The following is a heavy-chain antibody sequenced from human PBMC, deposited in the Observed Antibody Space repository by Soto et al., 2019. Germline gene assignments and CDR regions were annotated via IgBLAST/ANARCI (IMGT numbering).Heavy chain of an antibody. Sequence: QLQLQESGPGLVKPSETLSLTCTVSGGSISSSSYYWGWIRQPPGKGLEWIGRIYYSGSTYYNPSLKSRVTISVDTSKNQFSLKLSSVTAADTAVYYCARVSRYCSGGSCYSLTPFDYWGQGTLVTVSS. D-gene: IGHD2-15*01. CDR2: IYYSGST. CDR3: ARVSRYCSGGSCYSLTPFDY. CDR1: GGSISSSSYY. J-gene: IGHJ4*02. V-gene: IGHV4-39*01.